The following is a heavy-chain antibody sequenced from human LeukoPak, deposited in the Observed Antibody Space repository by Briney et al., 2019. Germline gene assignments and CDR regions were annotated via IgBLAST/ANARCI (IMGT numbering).Heavy chain of an antibody. D-gene: IGHD3-3*01. CDR3: ARNGDYDFWSGYQWDY. J-gene: IGHJ4*02. V-gene: IGHV1-2*02. CDR2: INPNSGVT. Sequence: GASVKVSCKASGYTLTGHYMHWVRQAPGQGLEWMGWINPNSGVTNYAQIFQGRVTMTRDTSISTAYMALSRLRSDDTAVYYCARNGDYDFWSGYQWDYWGQGTLVTVSS. CDR1: GYTLTGHY.